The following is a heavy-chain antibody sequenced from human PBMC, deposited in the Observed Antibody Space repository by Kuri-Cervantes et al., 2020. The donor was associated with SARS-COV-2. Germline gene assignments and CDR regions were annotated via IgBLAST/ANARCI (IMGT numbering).Heavy chain of an antibody. CDR3: ARDSGSYLRWFDP. D-gene: IGHD1-26*01. J-gene: IGHJ5*02. Sequence: SVKVSCKASGGTFSSYTISWVRQAPGQGLEWMGRIIPILGIANYAQKFQGRVTITADKSTSTAYMELSRLRSDDTAVYYCARDSGSYLRWFDPWGQGTLVTVSS. CDR2: IIPILGIA. V-gene: IGHV1-69*04. CDR1: GGTFSSYT.